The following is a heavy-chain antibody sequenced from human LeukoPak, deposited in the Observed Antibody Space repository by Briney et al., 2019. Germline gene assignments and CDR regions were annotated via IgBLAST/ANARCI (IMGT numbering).Heavy chain of an antibody. CDR3: AKDSYGGKVNSAGAFDI. J-gene: IGHJ3*02. V-gene: IGHV3-9*03. CDR2: FSWHSGRI. Sequence: SLRLSCAASGLTFHQYDMHWVPQDPGKGLEGVTGFSWHSGRIVYADSVEGRFTISRDIHKNSVYLQVHSHRPGDVPFYSCAKDSYGGKVNSAGAFDIWGQGTMVTVSS. D-gene: IGHD4-23*01. CDR1: GLTFHQYD.